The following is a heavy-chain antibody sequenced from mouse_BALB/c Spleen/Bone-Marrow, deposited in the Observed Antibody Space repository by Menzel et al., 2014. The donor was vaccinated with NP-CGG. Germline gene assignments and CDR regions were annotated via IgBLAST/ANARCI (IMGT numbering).Heavy chain of an antibody. CDR2: IDPANGNT. Sequence: VQLQQSGAEPVKPGASVKLSCTASGFNIKDTYMHWVKQRPEQGQEWIGRIDPANGNTKYDPKFQGKATITADTSSNTAYLQLSSLTSEDTAVYYCARGYYDYDLDYWGQGTTLTVSS. CDR1: GFNIKDTY. V-gene: IGHV14-3*02. J-gene: IGHJ2*01. CDR3: ARGYYDYDLDY. D-gene: IGHD2-4*01.